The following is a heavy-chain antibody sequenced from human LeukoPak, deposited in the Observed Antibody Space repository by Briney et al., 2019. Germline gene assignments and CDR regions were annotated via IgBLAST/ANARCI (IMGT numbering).Heavy chain of an antibody. V-gene: IGHV1-69*04. CDR1: GGTFSSYT. D-gene: IGHD2-15*01. CDR3: ARDGAVYCSGGSCWDY. CDR2: TIPILGIA. Sequence: SVKVSCKASGGTFSSYTISWVRQAPGQGLEWMGRTIPILGIANYAQKFQGRVTITADKSTSTAYMELSSLRSEDTAVYYCARDGAVYCSGGSCWDYWAQGTLVTVSS. J-gene: IGHJ4*02.